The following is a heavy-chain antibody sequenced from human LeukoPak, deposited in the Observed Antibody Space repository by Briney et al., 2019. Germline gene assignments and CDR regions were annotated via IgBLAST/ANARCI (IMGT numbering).Heavy chain of an antibody. D-gene: IGHD6-19*01. J-gene: IGHJ4*02. CDR3: AKGAAAVAGQFDY. V-gene: IGHV3-9*01. CDR2: ISWNSGSI. Sequence: GRSLRLSCAASGFTFDDYAMHWVRQAPGKGLEWVSGISWNSGSIGYADSVKGRFTISRDNSKNTLYLQMNSLRAEDTAVYYCAKGAAAVAGQFDYWGQGTLVTVSS. CDR1: GFTFDDYA.